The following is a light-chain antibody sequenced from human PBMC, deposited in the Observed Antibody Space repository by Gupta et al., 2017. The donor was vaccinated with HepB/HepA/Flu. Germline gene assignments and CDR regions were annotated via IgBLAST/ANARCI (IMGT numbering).Light chain of an antibody. Sequence: NFMLTHHHSGSESPGKTVTISCTGSSGSIASNYGQWYQQRPGSDPTTLRLYEDQRPSAVPHRFSCAINWASTYALTNXSXQKAEDXAYYYYQPYDKNNDGVFGGGTRLTVL. CDR1: SGSIASNY. CDR2: YED. V-gene: IGLV6-57*02. J-gene: IGLJ2*01. CDR3: QPYDKNNDGV.